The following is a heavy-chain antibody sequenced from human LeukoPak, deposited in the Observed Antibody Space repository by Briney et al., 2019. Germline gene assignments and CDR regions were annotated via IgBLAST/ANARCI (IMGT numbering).Heavy chain of an antibody. CDR2: INHSGST. CDR3: ARGRLPSTYYYDSSGYYSDY. J-gene: IGHJ4*02. V-gene: IGHV4-34*01. D-gene: IGHD3-22*01. CDR1: GGSFSGYY. Sequence: SETLSLTCAVYGGSFSGYYWSWIRQPPGKGLEWIGEINHSGSTNYNPSLKSRVTISVDTSKNQFSLKLNSVTAADTAVYYCARGRLPSTYYYDSSGYYSDYWGQGTLVTVSS.